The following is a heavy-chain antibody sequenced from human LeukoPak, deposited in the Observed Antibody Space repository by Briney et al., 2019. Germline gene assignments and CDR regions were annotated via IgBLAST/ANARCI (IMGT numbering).Heavy chain of an antibody. CDR2: ISSSSSTI. CDR1: GFTFSSYS. CDR3: ARVGIVALYGMDV. V-gene: IGHV3-48*01. Sequence: GGSLRLSCAASGFTFSSYSMNWVRQAPGKGLEWVSYISSSSSTIYYADSVKGRFTISRDNAKNSLYLQMNSLRAEDTAVYYCARVGIVALYGMDVWGQGTTVTVSS. J-gene: IGHJ6*02. D-gene: IGHD2-2*03.